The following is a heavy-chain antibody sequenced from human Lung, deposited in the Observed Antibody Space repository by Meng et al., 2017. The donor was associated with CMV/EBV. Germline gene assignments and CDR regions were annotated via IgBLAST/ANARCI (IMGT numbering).Heavy chain of an antibody. CDR3: TSWPDYKDYYYYGMEV. J-gene: IGHJ6*02. CDR2: IRSKANSYAT. D-gene: IGHD4-11*01. CDR1: GFTFSGSA. Sequence: GGSLRLXCAASGFTFSGSAMHWVRQASGKGLEWVGRIRSKANSYATAYAASVKGRFTISRDDSKNTAYLQMNSLKTEDTAVYYCTSWPDYKDYYYYGMEVWXQGTXVTVSS. V-gene: IGHV3-73*01.